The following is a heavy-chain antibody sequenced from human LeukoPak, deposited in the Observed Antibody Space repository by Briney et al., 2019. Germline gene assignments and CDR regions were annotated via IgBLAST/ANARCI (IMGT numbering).Heavy chain of an antibody. V-gene: IGHV3-64*01. J-gene: IGHJ4*02. D-gene: IGHD5-24*01. CDR3: AREDGSWSGFDY. Sequence: GGSLRLSCAASGFTFSSYAMHWVRQAPGKGLEYVSGISSKGGSTYYANSVRGRFTISRENSKNTLYLQMGSLRAEDMAVYYCAREDGSWSGFDYWGQGTLVTVSS. CDR1: GFTFSSYA. CDR2: ISSKGGST.